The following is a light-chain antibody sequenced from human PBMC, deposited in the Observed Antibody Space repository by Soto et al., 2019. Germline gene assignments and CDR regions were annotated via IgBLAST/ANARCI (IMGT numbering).Light chain of an antibody. CDR3: ATWDSSLSGGV. V-gene: IGLV1-51*01. CDR2: DNN. J-gene: IGLJ2*01. Sequence: QSVLTQPPSVSAAPGQRVTISCSGGSSNIGTNYVSWYQQLPGTAPKLLIYDNNRRPSGIPDRFSGSKSGTSATLGITGLRTGDEADYYCATWDSSLSGGVFGGGTKLTVL. CDR1: SSNIGTNY.